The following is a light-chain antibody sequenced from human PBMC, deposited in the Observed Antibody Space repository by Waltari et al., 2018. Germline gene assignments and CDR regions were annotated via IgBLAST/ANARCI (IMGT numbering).Light chain of an antibody. CDR3: QQYYSTPR. V-gene: IGKV1-NL1*01. CDR1: QDITNS. CDR2: AAS. Sequence: DIQMTQSPSSLSASVGDRVPITCRASQDITNSLTWYQQKPGKAPKLLLSAASRLESGVPSRFSGSGSGTDYTLTISSLQPEDFATYYCQQYYSTPRFGQGTKVEIK. J-gene: IGKJ1*01.